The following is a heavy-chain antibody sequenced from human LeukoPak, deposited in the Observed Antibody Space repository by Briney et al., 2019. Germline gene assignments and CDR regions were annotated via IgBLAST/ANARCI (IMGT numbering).Heavy chain of an antibody. Sequence: GGSLRLSCAASGFTFSSYSMNWVRQAPGKGLEWVSSISSSSSYIYYADSVKGRFTISRDNAKNSLYLQMNSLRAEDTAVYYLARALGGYVVRGIGTHYWGQGTLVTVSS. CDR1: GFTFSSYS. CDR2: ISSSSSYI. CDR3: ARALGGYVVRGIGTHY. J-gene: IGHJ4*02. D-gene: IGHD1-1*01. V-gene: IGHV3-21*01.